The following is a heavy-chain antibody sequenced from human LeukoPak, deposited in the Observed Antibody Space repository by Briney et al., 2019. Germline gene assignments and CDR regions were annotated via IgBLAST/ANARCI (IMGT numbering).Heavy chain of an antibody. D-gene: IGHD1-26*01. CDR1: GFTFSSYS. CDR3: ARDRVGGPSSGYYYYGMDV. J-gene: IGHJ6*02. CDR2: ISSSSSYI. V-gene: IGHV3-21*01. Sequence: NPGGSLRLSCAASGFTFSSYSMNWVRQAPGKGLESVSSISSSSSYIYYADSVKGRFTISRDNAKNSLYLQMNSLRAEDTAVYYCARDRVGGPSSGYYYYGMDVWGQGTTVTVSS.